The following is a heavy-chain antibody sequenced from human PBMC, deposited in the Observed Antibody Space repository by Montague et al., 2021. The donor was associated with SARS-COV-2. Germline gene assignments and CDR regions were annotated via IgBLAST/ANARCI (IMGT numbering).Heavy chain of an antibody. CDR1: GESFSGHY. J-gene: IGHJ6*02. Sequence: SETLSLTCAVSGESFSGHYWCWICKRQRTGQEWNGEITHSESTNXNPTPKSQVTISVDTSKNQFSLKLSSVTAADTAVYYCARGRTVTTFYYYYGMDVWGQGTTVTVSS. CDR3: ARGRTVTTFYYYYGMDV. CDR2: ITHSEST. V-gene: IGHV4-34*01. D-gene: IGHD4-17*01.